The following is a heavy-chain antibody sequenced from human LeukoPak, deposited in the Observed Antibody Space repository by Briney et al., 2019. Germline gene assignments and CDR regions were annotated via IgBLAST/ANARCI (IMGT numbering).Heavy chain of an antibody. CDR3: VRNRATYLPIDY. CDR1: AFSLNAYN. D-gene: IGHD3-16*02. CDR2: ISYTGIYI. V-gene: IGHV3-21*04. Sequence: PGGSLRLSCAASAFSLNAYNMNWVRQAPGKGLEWVSSISYTGIYIYYADSVKGRFTISRDNAQNSLYLQMNSLRAEDTGIYYCVRNRATYLPIDYWGQRTLVTAS. J-gene: IGHJ4*02.